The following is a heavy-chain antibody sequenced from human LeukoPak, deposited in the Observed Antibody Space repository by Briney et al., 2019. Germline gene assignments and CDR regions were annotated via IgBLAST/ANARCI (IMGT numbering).Heavy chain of an antibody. V-gene: IGHV1-2*02. CDR3: ARDPGIAAAGPLDY. D-gene: IGHD6-13*01. Sequence: ASVKVSCKASGYTFTSYYMHWVRQAPGQGLEWMGWINPNSGGTNYAQKLQGRVTMTTDTSTSTAYMELRSLRSDDTAVYYCARDPGIAAAGPLDYWGQGTLVTVSS. CDR1: GYTFTSYY. J-gene: IGHJ4*02. CDR2: INPNSGGT.